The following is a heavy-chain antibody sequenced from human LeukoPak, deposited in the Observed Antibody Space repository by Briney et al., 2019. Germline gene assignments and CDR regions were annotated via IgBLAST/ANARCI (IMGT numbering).Heavy chain of an antibody. CDR1: GFTFSNYD. J-gene: IGHJ4*02. CDR2: IGTAGDT. CDR3: ARARAGDYTFDY. V-gene: IGHV3-13*01. D-gene: IGHD4-17*01. Sequence: PGGSPRLSCAASGFTFSNYDMHWVRQVTGKGLEWVSAIGTAGDTYYTTSVKGRITISRENAKNSFYLQMNSLRVGDTAVYYCARARAGDYTFDYWGQGALVTVSS.